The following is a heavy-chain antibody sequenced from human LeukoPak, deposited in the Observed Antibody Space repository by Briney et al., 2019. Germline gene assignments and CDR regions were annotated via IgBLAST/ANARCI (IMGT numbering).Heavy chain of an antibody. D-gene: IGHD4-11*01. CDR2: IRPDGGDT. CDR1: GFTFSSYE. V-gene: IGHV3-7*01. J-gene: IGHJ6*03. Sequence: GGSLRLSCAASGFTFSSYEMNWVRQAPGKGLEWLANIRPDGGDTAYVDSVKGRFTIDRDNARNSVYLQMNSLRVEETAVYYCARRSTVIAGYYYMDVWGKGTSVTVSS. CDR3: ARRSTVIAGYYYMDV.